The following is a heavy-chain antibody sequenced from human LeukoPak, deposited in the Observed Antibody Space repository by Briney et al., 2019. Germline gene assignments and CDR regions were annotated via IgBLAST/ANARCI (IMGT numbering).Heavy chain of an antibody. Sequence: GGSLRLSCAASGFSFSNNYMSWVRQAPGKGLEWVSLIYSGGDKRYADSVKGRFTISRDNSKNTLYLQMNSLRAEDTAVYYCAKDRTTGIAAAGTCDYWGQGTLVTVSS. CDR3: AKDRTTGIAAAGTCDY. J-gene: IGHJ4*02. CDR1: GFSFSNNY. V-gene: IGHV3-53*01. CDR2: IYSGGDK. D-gene: IGHD6-13*01.